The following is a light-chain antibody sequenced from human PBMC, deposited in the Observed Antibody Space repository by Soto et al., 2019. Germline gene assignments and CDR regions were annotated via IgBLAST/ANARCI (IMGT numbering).Light chain of an antibody. CDR3: SSYTSSSTQV. Sequence: QSALTQPASVSGSPGQPITISCTGTSSDVGGYNYVSWYQQHPGKAPKLMIYDVSNRTSGVSNRFSGSKSGNTASLTISGLQAEDEADYYCSSYTSSSTQVFGTGTKVTVL. CDR2: DVS. V-gene: IGLV2-14*01. CDR1: SSDVGGYNY. J-gene: IGLJ1*01.